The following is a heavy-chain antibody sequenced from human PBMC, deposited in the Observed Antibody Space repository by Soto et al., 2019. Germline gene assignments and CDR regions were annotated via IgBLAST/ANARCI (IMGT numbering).Heavy chain of an antibody. D-gene: IGHD3-9*01. V-gene: IGHV3-21*01. Sequence: GGSLRLSCAASGFTFSSYSMNWVRQAPGKGLEWVSSISSSSSYIYYADSVKGRFTISKDNAKNSLYLQMNSLRAEDTAVYYCAAQGRYYDILTGYIVDYWGQGTLVTVSS. CDR3: AAQGRYYDILTGYIVDY. J-gene: IGHJ4*02. CDR1: GFTFSSYS. CDR2: ISSSSSYI.